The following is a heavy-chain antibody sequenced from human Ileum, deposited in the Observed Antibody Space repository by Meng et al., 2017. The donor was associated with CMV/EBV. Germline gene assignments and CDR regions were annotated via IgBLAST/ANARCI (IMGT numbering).Heavy chain of an antibody. CDR3: ARGGGNTRFDY. CDR1: GFTFSPYW. J-gene: IGHJ4*02. CDR2: INENGSEQ. D-gene: IGHD3-16*01. V-gene: IGHV3-7*01. Sequence: GGSLRLSCVASGFTFSPYWMSWVRQTPWKGLEWVANINENGSEQYYMGSVKGRFPISRDNAKNSLYLQMNSLRVEDTAVYYCARGGGNTRFDYWGQGTLVTVSS.